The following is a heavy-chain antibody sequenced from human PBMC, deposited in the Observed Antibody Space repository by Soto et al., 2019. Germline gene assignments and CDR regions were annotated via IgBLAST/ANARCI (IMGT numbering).Heavy chain of an antibody. J-gene: IGHJ3*02. CDR1: GDSVSTISAT. V-gene: IGHV6-1*01. Sequence: SQTLSLTCAISGDSVSTISATWDWIRQSPSRGLEWLGRTYYRSKWYIDYAVSLRGRITIIPDTANNQLSLQLNSVTPEDTAVYYCAREVGFGELNNLDAFDIWGQGTMVTVSS. CDR3: AREVGFGELNNLDAFDI. CDR2: TYYRSKWYI. D-gene: IGHD3-10*01.